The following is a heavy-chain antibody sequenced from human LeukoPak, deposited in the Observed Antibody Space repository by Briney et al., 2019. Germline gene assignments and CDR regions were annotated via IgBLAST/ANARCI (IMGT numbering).Heavy chain of an antibody. CDR3: TRDQSYGSGSYYMGY. CDR1: GFTFGDYA. V-gene: IGHV3-49*04. D-gene: IGHD3-10*01. CDR2: IRSKAYGGTT. J-gene: IGHJ4*02. Sequence: GRSLRLSCTASGFTFGDYAMSWVRQASGKGLEWVGFIRSKAYGGTTEYAASVKGRFTISRDDSKSIAYLQMNSLKTEDTAVYYCTRDQSYGSGSYYMGYWGQGTLVTISS.